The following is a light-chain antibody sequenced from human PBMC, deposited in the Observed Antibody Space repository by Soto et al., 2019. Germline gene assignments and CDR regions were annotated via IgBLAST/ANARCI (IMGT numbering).Light chain of an antibody. V-gene: IGLV2-14*01. J-gene: IGLJ2*01. CDR2: EVT. Sequence: QSARTQPASVSGSPGQSITISCNGTSSDVGGHKFVSWYQHHPGKAPKLMIYEVTNRPSGVSDRFSGSKSGNTASLIISGLQAEDEADYYCNSYTSTFTWVFGGGTKLTVL. CDR3: NSYTSTFTWV. CDR1: SSDVGGHKF.